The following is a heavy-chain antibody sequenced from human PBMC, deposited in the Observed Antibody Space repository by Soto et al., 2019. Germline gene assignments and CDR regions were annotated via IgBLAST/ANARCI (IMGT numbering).Heavy chain of an antibody. CDR1: AFSFTNAW. CDR2: IKSITDGGTT. J-gene: IGHJ4*02. CDR3: STGRSTYGLDS. Sequence: GGSLSLSCVASAFSFTNAWMSWVRQAPGKGLEWVGRIKSITDGGTTDYAAPVKGRFTISRDDSNNTLYLQMNSLKTEDTAVYYCSTGRSTYGLDSWGQGTLVTVSS. D-gene: IGHD5-18*01. V-gene: IGHV3-15*01.